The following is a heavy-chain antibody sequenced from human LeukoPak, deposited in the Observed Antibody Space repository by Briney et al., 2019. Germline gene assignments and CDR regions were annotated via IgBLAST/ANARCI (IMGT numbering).Heavy chain of an antibody. Sequence: TGGSLRLSCAASGFTFSSYWMSWVRQAPGKGLEWVANIKQDGSEKYYVDSVKGRFTISRDNAKNSLYLQMNSLRAEDTAVYYCARDFSRHYDFWSGYYWGGLDYWGQGTLVTVSS. CDR3: ARDFSRHYDFWSGYYWGGLDY. J-gene: IGHJ4*02. CDR1: GFTFSSYW. V-gene: IGHV3-7*01. D-gene: IGHD3-3*01. CDR2: IKQDGSEK.